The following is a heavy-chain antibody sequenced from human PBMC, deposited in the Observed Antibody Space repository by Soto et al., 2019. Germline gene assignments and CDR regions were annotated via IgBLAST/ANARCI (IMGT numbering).Heavy chain of an antibody. V-gene: IGHV3-23*01. CDR1: GFTFSTYA. Sequence: PGGSLRFSCAASGFTFSTYAMTWVRQAPGRGLGWVSTILHDETPFYTDSVKGRFTISRDNVRGTLYLQMNGLRVEDAALYFCAKDLFPTSGQRFFCESWGQGSLVTVSS. D-gene: IGHD2-21*01. J-gene: IGHJ5*02. CDR3: AKDLFPTSGQRFFCES. CDR2: ILHDETP.